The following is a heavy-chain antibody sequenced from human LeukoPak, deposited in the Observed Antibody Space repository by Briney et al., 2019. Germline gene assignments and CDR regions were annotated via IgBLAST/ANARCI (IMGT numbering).Heavy chain of an antibody. CDR1: GFTFSSYA. D-gene: IGHD6-13*01. CDR2: ISGSGGST. V-gene: IGHV3-23*01. CDR3: AKGRGSSSRMIFDF. Sequence: PGGSLRLSCAASGFTFSSYAMSWVRQAPGKGLEWVSGISGSGGSTYYADSVKGRFTISRDNSKNTLYLQVNSLRAEDTAVYYCAKGRGSSSRMIFDFWGQGTLVTVSS. J-gene: IGHJ4*02.